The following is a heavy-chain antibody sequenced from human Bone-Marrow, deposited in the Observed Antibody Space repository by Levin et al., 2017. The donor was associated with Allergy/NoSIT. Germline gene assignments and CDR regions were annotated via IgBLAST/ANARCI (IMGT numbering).Heavy chain of an antibody. D-gene: IGHD4-17*01. CDR2: ISSSSSHI. CDR1: GFTFRRYT. Sequence: KSGGSLRLSCAASGFTFRRYTMNWVRQAPGKGLEWLASISSSSSHIYYADSVRGRFTISRDNARDLVFLQLNGLRADDTALYYCAKVSGDYERSGDLDYWGQGTLVTVSS. CDR3: AKVSGDYERSGDLDY. V-gene: IGHV3-21*06. J-gene: IGHJ4*02.